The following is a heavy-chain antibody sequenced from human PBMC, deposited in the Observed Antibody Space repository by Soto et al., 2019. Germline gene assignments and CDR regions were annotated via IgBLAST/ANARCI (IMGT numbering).Heavy chain of an antibody. Sequence: QVQLQQWGAGLLKPSETLSLTCAVYGGSFSGYYWSWIRQPPGKGLEWIGEINHSGSTNYNPSLKSRVAISVDTSKNQCSLKLSSVTAADTAVYYCARAYSSSRDWFDPWGQGTLVTVSS. CDR3: ARAYSSSRDWFDP. V-gene: IGHV4-34*01. D-gene: IGHD6-13*01. CDR2: INHSGST. CDR1: GGSFSGYY. J-gene: IGHJ5*02.